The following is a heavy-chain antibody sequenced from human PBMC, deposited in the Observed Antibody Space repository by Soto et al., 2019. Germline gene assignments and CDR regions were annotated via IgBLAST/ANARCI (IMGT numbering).Heavy chain of an antibody. D-gene: IGHD5-18*01. CDR3: ERGFGYSYGPYYYYGMDV. CDR1: GGSFSGYY. J-gene: IGHJ6*02. Sequence: SETLSLTCAVYGGSFSGYYWSWIRQPPGKGLEWIGEINHSGSTNYNPSLKSRVTISVDTSKNQFSLKLSSVTAADTAVYYCERGFGYSYGPYYYYGMDVWGQGTRVTVS. V-gene: IGHV4-34*01. CDR2: INHSGST.